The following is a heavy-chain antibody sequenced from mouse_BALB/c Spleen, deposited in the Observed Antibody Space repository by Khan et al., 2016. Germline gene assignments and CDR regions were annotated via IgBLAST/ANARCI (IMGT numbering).Heavy chain of an antibody. J-gene: IGHJ2*01. D-gene: IGHD1-1*01. CDR1: VFNIKDYY. V-gene: IGHV14-4*02. Sequence: VQLQQPGAELVRSGASVKLSCTASVFNIKDYYMHWVKQRPEQGLEWIGWIDPENGDTEYAPKFQGKATMTADTSSNAAYLQFSSLTSEDSAVDYCNAICYGSDVYFDYWGQGTTLTVSS. CDR3: NAICYGSDVYFDY. CDR2: IDPENGDT.